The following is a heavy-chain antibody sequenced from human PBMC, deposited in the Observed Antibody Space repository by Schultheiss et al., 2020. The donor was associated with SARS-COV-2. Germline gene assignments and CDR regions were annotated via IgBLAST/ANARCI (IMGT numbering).Heavy chain of an antibody. CDR3: ARATRIVVAATLGALTIGAFDI. D-gene: IGHD2-15*01. CDR2: ISSSGSTI. CDR1: GFTFSSYS. J-gene: IGHJ3*02. V-gene: IGHV3-48*04. Sequence: GGSLRLSCAASGFTFSSYSMNWVRQAPGKGLEWVSYISSSGSTIYYADSVKGRFTISRDNAKNSLYLQMNSLRAEDTAVYYCARATRIVVAATLGALTIGAFDIWGQGTMVTVSS.